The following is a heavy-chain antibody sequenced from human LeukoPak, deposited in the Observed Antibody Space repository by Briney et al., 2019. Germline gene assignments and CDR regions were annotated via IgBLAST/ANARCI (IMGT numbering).Heavy chain of an antibody. V-gene: IGHV4-34*01. CDR1: GGSFSGYY. CDR3: ARGRWGTIFRVTVPYYYYYVDV. Sequence: KPSETLSLMCAVYGGSFSGYYWSWIRQPPGKGLEWIGEINHSGSTNYNPSLKSRVTISVDTSKNQFSLKLSSVTAADTAVYYCARGRWGTIFRVTVPYYYYYVDVWGKGTMVTVSS. J-gene: IGHJ6*03. CDR2: INHSGST. D-gene: IGHD3-3*01.